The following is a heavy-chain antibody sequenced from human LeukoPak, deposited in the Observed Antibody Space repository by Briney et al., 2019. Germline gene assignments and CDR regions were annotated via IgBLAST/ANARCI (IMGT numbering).Heavy chain of an antibody. CDR1: GGSISSGDYY. Sequence: PSETLSLTCTVSGGSISSGDYYWSWIRQPPGKGLEWIGYIYYSGNTNYNPSLKSRVTISVDTSKNQFSLKLSSVTAADTAVYYCAREGLATMIRGVIPYWGQGTLVTVSS. V-gene: IGHV4-61*08. D-gene: IGHD3-10*01. CDR2: IYYSGNT. CDR3: AREGLATMIRGVIPY. J-gene: IGHJ4*02.